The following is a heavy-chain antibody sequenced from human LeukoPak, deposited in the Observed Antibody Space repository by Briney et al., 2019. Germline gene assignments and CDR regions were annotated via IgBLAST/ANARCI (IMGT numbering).Heavy chain of an antibody. Sequence: GESLKISCQGSGSSFTSYWIGWVRQLPGKGLEWMGIIYPGDSDTRYSPSFQGQVTISADKSISTAYLQWSSLKASDTAMYYCARQNPHERYFDYWGQGTLVTVSS. D-gene: IGHD1-1*01. CDR3: ARQNPHERYFDY. J-gene: IGHJ4*02. CDR1: GSSFTSYW. V-gene: IGHV5-51*01. CDR2: IYPGDSDT.